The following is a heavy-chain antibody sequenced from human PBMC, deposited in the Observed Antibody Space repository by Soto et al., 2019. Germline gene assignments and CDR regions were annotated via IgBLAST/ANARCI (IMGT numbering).Heavy chain of an antibody. CDR1: GYSFTSYW. Sequence: GESLKISCKGSGYSFTSYWIGWVRQMPGKGLEWTGIIYPGDSDTRYSPSFQGQVTISADKSISTAYLQWSSLKASDTAMYYCARRNTAMGYYYYGMDVWGQGTTVTVSS. J-gene: IGHJ6*02. CDR3: ARRNTAMGYYYYGMDV. CDR2: IYPGDSDT. V-gene: IGHV5-51*01. D-gene: IGHD5-18*01.